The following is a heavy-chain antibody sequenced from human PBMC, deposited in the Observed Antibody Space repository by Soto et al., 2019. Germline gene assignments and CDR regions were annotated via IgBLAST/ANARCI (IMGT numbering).Heavy chain of an antibody. V-gene: IGHV4-59*01. D-gene: IGHD4-17*01. Sequence: SETLSLTCSVSGGSISRYDWSWIRQPPGKGLEWIGYISYTVSTNYNPSLKSRVSISVDTSKNHFSLELTSVTAADTAVYYCARVRLSTVTSTYYFDYWGQGTLVTVSS. CDR1: GGSISRYD. CDR2: ISYTVST. CDR3: ARVRLSTVTSTYYFDY. J-gene: IGHJ4*02.